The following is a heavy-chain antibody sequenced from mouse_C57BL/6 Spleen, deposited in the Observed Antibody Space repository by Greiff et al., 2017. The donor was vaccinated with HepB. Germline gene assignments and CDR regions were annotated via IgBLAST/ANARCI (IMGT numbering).Heavy chain of an antibody. D-gene: IGHD4-1*01. CDR3: ARGDWDEGYFDV. Sequence: VQLQQSGPELVKPGASVKMSCKASGYTFTDYNMHWVKQSHGKSLEWIGYINPNNGGTSYNQTFKGKATLTVNKSSSTAYMELRSLTSEDSAVYYCARGDWDEGYFDVWGTGTTVTVSS. V-gene: IGHV1-22*01. J-gene: IGHJ1*03. CDR1: GYTFTDYN. CDR2: INPNNGGT.